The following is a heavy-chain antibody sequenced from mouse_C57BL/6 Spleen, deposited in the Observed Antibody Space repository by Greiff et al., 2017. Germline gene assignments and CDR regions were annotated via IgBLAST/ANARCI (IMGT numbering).Heavy chain of an antibody. D-gene: IGHD1-1*01. CDR1: GYTFTSYW. CDR2: IYPGNSDT. CDR3: TKGFDYYGSSDY. V-gene: IGHV1-5*01. Sequence: VQLQQSGTVLARPGASVKMSCKTSGYTFTSYWMHWVKQRPGQGLEWIGAIYPGNSDTSYNQKFKGKAKLTAVTSASTAYMELSSLTNEDSAVYYCTKGFDYYGSSDYWGQGTTLTVSS. J-gene: IGHJ2*01.